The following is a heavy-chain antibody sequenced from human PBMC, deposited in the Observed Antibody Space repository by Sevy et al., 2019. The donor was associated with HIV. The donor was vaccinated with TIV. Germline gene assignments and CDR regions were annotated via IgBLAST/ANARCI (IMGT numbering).Heavy chain of an antibody. J-gene: IGHJ4*02. CDR1: GFSFDDYA. CDR2: INWNSDSI. V-gene: IGHV3-9*01. D-gene: IGHD3-16*01. Sequence: GGSLRLSCAASGFSFDDYAMHWVRQAPGKGLEWVSGINWNSDSIGYVDSVRGRFTISRDNAKNFLYLQMNSLRSEDTAVYYCVKDRRSSYLNGGKFDFWGQGTLVTVSS. CDR3: VKDRRSSYLNGGKFDF.